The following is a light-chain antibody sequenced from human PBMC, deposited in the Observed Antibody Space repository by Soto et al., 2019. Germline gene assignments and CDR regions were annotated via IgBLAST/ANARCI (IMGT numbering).Light chain of an antibody. CDR1: SSNIGSNT. V-gene: IGLV1-44*01. J-gene: IGLJ3*02. CDR3: AAWDDSMTVV. CDR2: SNN. Sequence: QSVLTQPPSASGTPGQRVTISCSGSSSNIGSNTVNWYQQLPGTAPKLLIYSNNQRPSGVPDRVSGSKSGTSASLAISGLQSEDEADYYCAAWDDSMTVVFGGGTKLTVL.